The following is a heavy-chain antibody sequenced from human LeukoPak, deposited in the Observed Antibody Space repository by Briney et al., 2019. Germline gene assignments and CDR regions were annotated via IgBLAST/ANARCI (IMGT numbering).Heavy chain of an antibody. CDR3: AKSHSVEQRGYFDY. V-gene: IGHV3-23*01. CDR2: ISNSGGST. J-gene: IGHJ4*02. Sequence: PGGSLRLSCAASGFTFTTYSMSWVRQAPGKGLEWVSTISNSGGSTYYAVSMKGRFTISRDNSKHTLYVQMNSPRAEDMAVYYCAKSHSVEQRGYFDYWGQGTLVTVSS. D-gene: IGHD1/OR15-1a*01. CDR1: GFTFTTYS.